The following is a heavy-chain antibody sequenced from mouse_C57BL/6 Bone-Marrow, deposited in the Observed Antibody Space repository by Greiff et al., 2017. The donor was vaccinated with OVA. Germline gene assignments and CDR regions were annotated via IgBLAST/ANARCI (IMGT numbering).Heavy chain of an antibody. CDR3: TRGYSNYYAMDY. CDR2: IDPENGGT. CDR1: GSTFTNYE. D-gene: IGHD2-5*01. Sequence: QVKLQQPGAELVRPGASVPLSCKASGSTFTNYEMHWVKQTPVHGLEWIGGIDPENGGTASNQKLKGKAILTADKSSSTAYMELRSLTSEDSTVYYCTRGYSNYYAMDYWGQGTSVTVSS. J-gene: IGHJ4*01. V-gene: IGHV1-15*01.